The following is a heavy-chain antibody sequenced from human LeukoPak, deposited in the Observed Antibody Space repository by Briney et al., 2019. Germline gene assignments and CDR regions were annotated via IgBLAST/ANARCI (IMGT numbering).Heavy chain of an antibody. J-gene: IGHJ4*02. CDR1: GGTFSSYA. CDR3: ARHKLRYFDWLLGLFDY. Sequence: ASVKVSCKASGGTFSSYAISWVRQAPGQGLEWMGRIIPILGIANYAQKFQGRVTITADKSTSTAYMELSSLRSEDTAMYYCARHKLRYFDWLLGLFDYWGQGTLVTVSS. D-gene: IGHD3-9*01. V-gene: IGHV1-69*04. CDR2: IIPILGIA.